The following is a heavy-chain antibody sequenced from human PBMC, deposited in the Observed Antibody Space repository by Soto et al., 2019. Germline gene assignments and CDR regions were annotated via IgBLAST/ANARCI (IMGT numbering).Heavy chain of an antibody. CDR2: INPSGGST. CDR1: GYTFTSYY. D-gene: IGHD3-22*01. V-gene: IGHV1-46*01. CDR3: ARHRDIYDSSGSKLGGGMDV. Sequence: ASVKVSCKASGYTFTSYYMHWVRQAPGQGLEWMGIINPSGGSTSYPQKFQGRVTMTRDTSTSTVYMELSSLRSEDTAVYYCARHRDIYDSSGSKLGGGMDVWGQGTTVTVSS. J-gene: IGHJ6*02.